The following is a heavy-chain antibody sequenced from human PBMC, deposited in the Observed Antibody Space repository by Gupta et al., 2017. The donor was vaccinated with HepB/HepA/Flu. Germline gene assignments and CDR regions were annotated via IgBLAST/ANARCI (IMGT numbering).Heavy chain of an antibody. D-gene: IGHD1-26*01. J-gene: IGHJ4*02. CDR2: ISSSGSTI. Sequence: EVQLVESGGGLVQPGGSLRLPCAASGFTFSSYEMNWVRQAPGKGLEWVSYISSSGSTIYYADSVKGRFTISRDNAKNSLYLQMNSLRAEDTAVYYCARGWVGHYFDYWGQGTLVTVSS. V-gene: IGHV3-48*03. CDR3: ARGWVGHYFDY. CDR1: GFTFSSYE.